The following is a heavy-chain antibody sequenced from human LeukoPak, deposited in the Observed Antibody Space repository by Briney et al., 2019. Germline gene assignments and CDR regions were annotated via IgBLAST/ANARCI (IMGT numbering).Heavy chain of an antibody. V-gene: IGHV4-4*07. CDR3: ARGQWELLRYNYIDV. CDR2: IDTSGST. Sequence: PGTLSHTCTVSGGSITSFYWNWIRQPAGKGLGWNGRIDTSGSTNYNPSLKSRVTMSADTSKNQFSLRLSSVTAADTAVYYCARGQWELLRYNYIDVWGTGRAVTVSS. CDR1: GGSITSFY. J-gene: IGHJ6*03. D-gene: IGHD1-26*01.